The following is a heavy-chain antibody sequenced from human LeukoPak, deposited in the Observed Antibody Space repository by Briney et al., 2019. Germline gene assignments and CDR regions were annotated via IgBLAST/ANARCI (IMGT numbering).Heavy chain of an antibody. J-gene: IGHJ4*02. V-gene: IGHV3-23*01. CDR1: GFTFSSYG. Sequence: PGGSLRLSCAASGFTFSSYGMSWVRQAPGKGLEGVSAISGSAVSTYYADSVKGRFTISRDNSKNTLYLQMNSLRVEDTAVYYCAKAVPKAVVTPSFDYWGQGTLVTVSS. D-gene: IGHD4-23*01. CDR3: AKAVPKAVVTPSFDY. CDR2: ISGSAVST.